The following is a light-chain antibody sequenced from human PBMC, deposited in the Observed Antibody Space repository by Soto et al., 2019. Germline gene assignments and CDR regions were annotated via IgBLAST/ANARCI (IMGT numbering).Light chain of an antibody. J-gene: IGKJ1*01. CDR1: QSLRLN. Sequence: VMTQSPATLSVSPGERATLYCRASQSLRLNLGWYQQKPGQAPRLLIYGTSTRATGIPARFSGSGSGTEFTLTISSVQSADFAVYYCQQYNDWPPTWTFGQGTKVEIK. CDR2: GTS. V-gene: IGKV3-15*01. CDR3: QQYNDWPPTWT.